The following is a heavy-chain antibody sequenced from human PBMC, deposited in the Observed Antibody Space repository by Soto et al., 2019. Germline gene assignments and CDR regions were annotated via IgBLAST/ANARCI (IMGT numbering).Heavy chain of an antibody. V-gene: IGHV4-31*03. J-gene: IGHJ6*02. D-gene: IGHD3-3*01. CDR1: GGSISSGGYY. CDR3: ARFVNYDFWSGYVDEYYGMDV. Sequence: PSETLSLTCTVSGGSISSGGYYWSWIRQHQGKGLEWIVYIYYSGSTYYNPSLKSRVTISVDTSKNQFYLKLNSVTAADTAVYYCARFVNYDFWSGYVDEYYGMDVWGQGTTVTVSS. CDR2: IYYSGST.